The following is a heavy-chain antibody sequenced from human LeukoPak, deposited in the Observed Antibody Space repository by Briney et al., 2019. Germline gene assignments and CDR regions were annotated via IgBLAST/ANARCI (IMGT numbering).Heavy chain of an antibody. D-gene: IGHD6-13*01. Sequence: SETLSLTCSVSGGSIGTNYWSWIRQVPGKGLEWIGYSSYSGSSNYNPSLKSRVTISVDTSKTHFSMNLNSVTAADTAVYYCARSDTHRTHSSSWHFDYWGQGTLVTVSS. CDR1: GGSIGTNY. CDR2: SSYSGSS. V-gene: IGHV4-59*01. J-gene: IGHJ4*02. CDR3: ARSDTHRTHSSSWHFDY.